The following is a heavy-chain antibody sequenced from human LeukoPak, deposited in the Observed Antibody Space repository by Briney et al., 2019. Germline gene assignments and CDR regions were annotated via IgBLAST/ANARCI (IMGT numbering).Heavy chain of an antibody. V-gene: IGHV4-34*01. J-gene: IGHJ5*02. CDR2: INHSGST. Sequence: PSETLSLTCAVYGGSFSGYYWSWIRQPPGKGLEWIGEINHSGSTNYNPSLKSRVTISVDTSKNQFSLKLSSVTAADTAVYYCARGGGSGSYYWAQTNNWFDPWGQGTLVTVSS. CDR1: GGSFSGYY. D-gene: IGHD1-26*01. CDR3: ARGGGSGSYYWAQTNNWFDP.